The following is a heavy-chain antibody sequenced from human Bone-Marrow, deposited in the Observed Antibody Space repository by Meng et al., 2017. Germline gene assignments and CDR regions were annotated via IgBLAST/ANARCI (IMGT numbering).Heavy chain of an antibody. D-gene: IGHD5-24*01. CDR1: GFSLSTSGVG. CDR3: ARLRWLQFDSPFDY. Sequence: SGPTLVKPTQTLTLTCTFSGFSLSTSGVGVGWIRQPPGKALEWLALIYWDDDKRYSPSLKSRLTITKDTSKSQVVLTMTNMDPVDTATYYCARLRWLQFDSPFDYWGQGTLVTVSS. CDR2: IYWDDDK. J-gene: IGHJ4*02. V-gene: IGHV2-5*02.